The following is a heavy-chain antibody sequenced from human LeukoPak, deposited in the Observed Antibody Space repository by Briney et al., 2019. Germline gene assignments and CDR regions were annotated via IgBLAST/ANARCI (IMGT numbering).Heavy chain of an antibody. CDR3: AKDLRGYDFWSGYFDY. Sequence: SGGSLRLSCAASGFTFDDYAMHWVRQAPGKGLEWVSLISWDGGSTYYADSVKGRFTISRDNSKNSLYLQMNSLRAEDTALYYCAKDLRGYDFWSGYFDYWGQGTLVTVSS. CDR2: ISWDGGST. D-gene: IGHD3-3*01. J-gene: IGHJ4*02. CDR1: GFTFDDYA. V-gene: IGHV3-43D*04.